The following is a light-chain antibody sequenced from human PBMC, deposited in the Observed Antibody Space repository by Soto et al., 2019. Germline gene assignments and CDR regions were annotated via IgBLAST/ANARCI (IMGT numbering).Light chain of an antibody. CDR3: QVWDSNNDHYV. CDR2: DDR. CDR1: NIGSKR. Sequence: SYELTQPPSVSVAPGQTARITCGGDNIGSKRVHWYQQRPGQAPVLVVYDDRDRPSGIPERFSGSNSGNTATLTISRVEAGDEAEYYCQVWDSNNDHYVFXTGTKVTVL. J-gene: IGLJ1*01. V-gene: IGLV3-21*02.